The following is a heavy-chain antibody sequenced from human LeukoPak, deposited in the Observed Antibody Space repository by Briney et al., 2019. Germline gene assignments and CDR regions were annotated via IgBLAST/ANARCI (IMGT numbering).Heavy chain of an antibody. J-gene: IGHJ4*02. V-gene: IGHV4-4*07. CDR3: SSSGGHSGESFDY. CDR1: GGSLSSYS. Sequence: PSETLSLTCTVSGGSLSSYSWSWIRQPAGKGPEWVGRIFTSGSTNYNPSLKVRVTISVDTSKNQFSLKMTSVTAADTAVYYCSSSGGHSGESFDYWGQGTLVTVSS. D-gene: IGHD4-23*01. CDR2: IFTSGST.